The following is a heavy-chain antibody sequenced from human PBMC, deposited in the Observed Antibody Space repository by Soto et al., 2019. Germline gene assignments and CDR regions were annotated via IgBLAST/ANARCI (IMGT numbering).Heavy chain of an antibody. V-gene: IGHV3-21*01. Sequence: EVQLVESGGGLVKPGGSLRLSCAASGFTFSSYSMTWVRQAPGKGLEWVSSISSSVSYIYYADSVKGRFTISRDNAKNSLYLQMNSLRAEDTAVYYCARGFQAIVVVVAATRGYYYYMDVWGKGTTVTVSS. CDR3: ARGFQAIVVVVAATRGYYYYMDV. CDR2: ISSSVSYI. J-gene: IGHJ6*03. D-gene: IGHD2-15*01. CDR1: GFTFSSYS.